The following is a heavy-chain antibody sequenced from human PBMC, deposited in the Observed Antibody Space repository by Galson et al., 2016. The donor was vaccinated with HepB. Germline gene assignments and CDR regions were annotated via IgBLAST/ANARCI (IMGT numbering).Heavy chain of an antibody. CDR2: IYYTGDT. Sequence: SETLSLTCTVSGDSLYSYYWSWIRQPPGKGLEWIGYIYYTGDTDYNPSLKSRVTNSIDPSKHQFSLTLNTVTAAATAVYYCARDPRFRSALGSDFWGQGIPVTVSS. D-gene: IGHD3-10*01. J-gene: IGHJ4*02. CDR1: GDSLYSYY. V-gene: IGHV4-59*01. CDR3: ARDPRFRSALGSDF.